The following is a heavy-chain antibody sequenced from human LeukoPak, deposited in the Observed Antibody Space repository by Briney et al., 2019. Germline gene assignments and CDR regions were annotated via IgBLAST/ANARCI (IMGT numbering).Heavy chain of an antibody. J-gene: IGHJ4*02. CDR3: ARDRAWNYFDY. V-gene: IGHV3-21*01. CDR1: GFTFTSYS. CDR2: ISSHSSHI. Sequence: GGSLRLSCAASGFTFTSYSMDWVRQAPGKGLEWVSSISSHSSHIYYADSVKGRFTISRDNAKNSLFLQMNSLRAEDTAVYYCARDRAWNYFDYWGQGTLVTVSS. D-gene: IGHD3-3*01.